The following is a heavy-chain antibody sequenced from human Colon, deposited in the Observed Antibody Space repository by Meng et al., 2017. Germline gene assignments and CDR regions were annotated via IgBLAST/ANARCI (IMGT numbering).Heavy chain of an antibody. D-gene: IGHD3-10*01. CDR2: IYTSGST. Sequence: SETLSLTCTVSGGSISSGSYYWSWIRQPAGKGLEWIGRIYTSGSTNYNPSLKSRVTISVDTSKNQFSLKLSSVTAADTAVYYCARDRWRTSGSYYSFIWGQGTMVTVSS. V-gene: IGHV4-61*02. CDR1: GGSISSGSYY. J-gene: IGHJ3*02. CDR3: ARDRWRTSGSYYSFI.